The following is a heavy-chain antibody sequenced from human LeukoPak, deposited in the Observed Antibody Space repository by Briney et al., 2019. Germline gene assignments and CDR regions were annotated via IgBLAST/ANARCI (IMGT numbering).Heavy chain of an antibody. V-gene: IGHV1-46*01. CDR1: YTXXXYY. D-gene: IGHD3-10*01. CDR3: ARASGSSFLDY. CDR2: INPSGGST. J-gene: IGHJ4*02. Sequence: YTXXXYYMHWVRQAPGQGLEWMGIINPSGGSTIYAQKFQGSVTMNRDTYTRTVYMELSSLRSEDTAVYYCARASGSSFLDYWGQGTLVTVSS.